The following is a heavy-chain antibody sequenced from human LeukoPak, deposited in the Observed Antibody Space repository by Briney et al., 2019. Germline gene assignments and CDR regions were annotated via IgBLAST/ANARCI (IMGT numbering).Heavy chain of an antibody. V-gene: IGHV4-4*07. CDR3: ARAPDYGGDTSFDY. D-gene: IGHD4-23*01. J-gene: IGHJ4*02. CDR1: GDSISRYY. Sequence: SETLSLTCTVSGDSISRYYWSWIRQPAGKGLEWIGRIYTSGSTNYNPSLKSRVTMSVDTSKNQFSLKLSSVTAADTAVYYCARAPDYGGDTSFDYWGQGTLVTVSS. CDR2: IYTSGST.